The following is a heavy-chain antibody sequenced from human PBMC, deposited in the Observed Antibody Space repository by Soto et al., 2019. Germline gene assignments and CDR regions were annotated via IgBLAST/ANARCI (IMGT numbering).Heavy chain of an antibody. CDR1: GFTFSSYD. D-gene: IGHD3-22*01. Sequence: GGSLRLSCAASGFTFSSYDMHWVRQATGKGLEWVSAIGTAGDTYYPGSVKGRFTISRENAKNSLYLQMNSLRAGDTAVYYCARGSHHYYDSSGPLTFDIWGQGTMVTVSS. CDR2: IGTAGDT. V-gene: IGHV3-13*04. J-gene: IGHJ3*02. CDR3: ARGSHHYYDSSGPLTFDI.